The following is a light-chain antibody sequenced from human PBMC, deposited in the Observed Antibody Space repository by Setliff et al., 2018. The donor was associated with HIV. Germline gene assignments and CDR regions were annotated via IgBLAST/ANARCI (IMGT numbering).Light chain of an antibody. V-gene: IGLV1-40*01. J-gene: IGLJ1*01. Sequence: SVLTQPPSVSGAPGQRVTISCTGSSSNIGAGYDVHWYQQVPGTAPKLLIFDNNIRTSGVPDRFSGSKSGTSASLAITGLQAEDEADYYCQSYDTSLSGYVFGIGTKVTVL. CDR3: QSYDTSLSGYV. CDR2: DNN. CDR1: SSNIGAGYD.